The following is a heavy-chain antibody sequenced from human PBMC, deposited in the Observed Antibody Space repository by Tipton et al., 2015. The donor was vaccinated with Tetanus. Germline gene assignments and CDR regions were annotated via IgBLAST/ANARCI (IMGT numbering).Heavy chain of an antibody. D-gene: IGHD2-15*01. CDR2: IKEDGSEM. J-gene: IGHJ4*02. Sequence: SLRLSCVASGFTFRSYWMSWVRQAPGKGLEWVANIKEDGSEMYYADSVKGRFTISRDNARNSLSVHMNSLTAEDTAVYYCARFSLQYCSSLTCWDFDSWSQGTLVTVSS. V-gene: IGHV3-7*01. CDR3: ARFSLQYCSSLTCWDFDS. CDR1: GFTFRSYW.